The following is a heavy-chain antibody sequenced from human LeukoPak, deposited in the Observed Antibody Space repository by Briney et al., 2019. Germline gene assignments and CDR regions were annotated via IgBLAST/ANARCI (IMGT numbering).Heavy chain of an antibody. J-gene: IGHJ3*02. D-gene: IGHD3-9*01. CDR2: IYYSGST. V-gene: IGHV4-31*03. Sequence: PSETLSLTCTVSGGSISSGGYYWSWLRQHPGKGLEWIGYIYYSGSTYYNPSLKSRVTISVDTSKNQFSLKLSSVTAADTAVYYCARGLRYFDSPDAFDIWGQGTMVTVSS. CDR1: GGSISSGGYY. CDR3: ARGLRYFDSPDAFDI.